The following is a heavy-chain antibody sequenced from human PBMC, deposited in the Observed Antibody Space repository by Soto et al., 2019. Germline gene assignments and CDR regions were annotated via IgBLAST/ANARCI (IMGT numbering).Heavy chain of an antibody. CDR2: ISYDGSNK. Sequence: QVQLVESGGGVVQPGRSLRLSCAASGFTFSSYGMHWVRQAPGKGLEWVAVISYDGSNKYYADSVKGRFTISRDNSKNTLYLQMNSLRAEDTAVYYCAKDQDSGYDLWGQGTLVTVSS. J-gene: IGHJ4*02. V-gene: IGHV3-30*18. CDR1: GFTFSSYG. CDR3: AKDQDSGYDL. D-gene: IGHD5-12*01.